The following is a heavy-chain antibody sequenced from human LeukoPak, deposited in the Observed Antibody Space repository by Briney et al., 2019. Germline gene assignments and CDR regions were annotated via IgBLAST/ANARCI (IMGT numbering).Heavy chain of an antibody. CDR2: ITYIDGST. Sequence: GGSLRLSCAGSGFTFSSYAMSWVRQAPGKGLEWVSGITYIDGSTYYADSVKGRFTISRDNSKSTLYLQMNSLRAEDTAVYYCARTGYNYGTPLNDWGQGTLVTVSS. V-gene: IGHV3-23*01. CDR1: GFTFSSYA. D-gene: IGHD5-18*01. J-gene: IGHJ4*02. CDR3: ARTGYNYGTPLND.